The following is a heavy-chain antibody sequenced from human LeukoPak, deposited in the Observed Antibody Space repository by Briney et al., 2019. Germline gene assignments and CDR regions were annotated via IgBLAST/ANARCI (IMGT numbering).Heavy chain of an antibody. D-gene: IGHD1-14*01. CDR2: IRYDGSNK. Sequence: TGGSLRLSCAASGFTFSSYSMHWVRQAPGKGLEWVAFIRYDGSNKYYADSVKGRFTISRDNSKNTPYLQMNSLRAEDTAVYYCTKDTNRVYYFDYWGQGTLVTVSS. V-gene: IGHV3-30*02. CDR1: GFTFSSYS. CDR3: TKDTNRVYYFDY. J-gene: IGHJ4*02.